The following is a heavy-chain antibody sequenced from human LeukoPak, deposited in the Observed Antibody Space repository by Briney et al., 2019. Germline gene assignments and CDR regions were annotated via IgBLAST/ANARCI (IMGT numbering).Heavy chain of an antibody. CDR1: GFTFSSYE. D-gene: IGHD2-15*01. Sequence: GGSLRLSCAASGFTFSSYEMNWVRQAPGKGLEWISYISSSGSTIYYADSVKGRFTSSRDNAKNSLYLQMNSLRAEDTAVYYCAKNGDRGAYCSGGSCYPYYYYYMDVWGKGTTVTISS. CDR2: ISSSGSTI. CDR3: AKNGDRGAYCSGGSCYPYYYYYMDV. V-gene: IGHV3-48*03. J-gene: IGHJ6*03.